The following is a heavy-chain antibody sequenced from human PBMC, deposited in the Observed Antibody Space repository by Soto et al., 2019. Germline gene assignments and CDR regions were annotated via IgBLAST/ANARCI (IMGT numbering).Heavy chain of an antibody. CDR3: ARNLEEEGITMVRGVITY. J-gene: IGHJ4*02. D-gene: IGHD3-10*01. Sequence: QVQLVQSGAEVKKPGASVKVSCKASGYTFTSYGISWVRQAPGQGLEWMGWISAYNGNTNYAQKLQGRVTMTTDTSTSTAYMELRSLRSDDRAVYYCARNLEEEGITMVRGVITYWGQGTLVTVSA. V-gene: IGHV1-18*01. CDR2: ISAYNGNT. CDR1: GYTFTSYG.